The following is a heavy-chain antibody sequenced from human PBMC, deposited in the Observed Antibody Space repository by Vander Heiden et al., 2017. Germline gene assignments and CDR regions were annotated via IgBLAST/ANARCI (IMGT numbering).Heavy chain of an antibody. V-gene: IGHV3-33*01. D-gene: IGHD6-13*01. J-gene: IGHJ3*01. CDR1: GFTCSSYG. CDR3: ARDSAAAATYDAFDV. CDR2: IWHDGINQ. Sequence: QVQLVESGGGVVQPGRSLRLSCAASGFTCSSYGMHWVRQAPGKGLEWVAVIWHDGINQYYADSMKGRFTISRDNSKSTLFLQMNSLRDEDAAVYYCARDSAAAATYDAFDVWGQGTLVTVSS.